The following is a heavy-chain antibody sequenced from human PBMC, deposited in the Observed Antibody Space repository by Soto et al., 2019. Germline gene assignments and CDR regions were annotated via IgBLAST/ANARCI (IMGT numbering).Heavy chain of an antibody. D-gene: IGHD2-15*01. Sequence: GGSLRLSCAASGFTFRSSIMSWVRQAPGKGLEWVSTFRGNSGNTYYADSVKGRFTISRDNSRNTLYLQMNSLRAEDTAIYYCAKRGLYFFDYWGQGTLVTISS. CDR3: AKRGLYFFDY. J-gene: IGHJ4*02. V-gene: IGHV3-23*01. CDR2: FRGNSGNT. CDR1: GFTFRSSI.